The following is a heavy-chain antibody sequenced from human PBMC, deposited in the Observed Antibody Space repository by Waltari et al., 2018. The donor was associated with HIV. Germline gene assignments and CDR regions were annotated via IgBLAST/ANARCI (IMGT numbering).Heavy chain of an antibody. V-gene: IGHV3-53*01. CDR1: GFTVSSHY. CDR2: IYTAGRT. D-gene: IGHD4-17*01. J-gene: IGHJ4*02. Sequence: EVQLVESGGGLIQTGGSLRLSCAASGFTVSSHYMSWVRQAPGKGLECVSVIYTAGRTSYADSVKGRFTISRDTSNNTLHLQMNSLRAEDTAIYYCAKSYGDYFDYWGQGTLVTVSS. CDR3: AKSYGDYFDY.